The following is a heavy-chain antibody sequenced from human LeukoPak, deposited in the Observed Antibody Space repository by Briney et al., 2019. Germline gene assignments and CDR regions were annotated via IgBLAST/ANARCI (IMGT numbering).Heavy chain of an antibody. V-gene: IGHV1-46*01. CDR2: INPSGGST. D-gene: IGHD5-18*01. Sequence: ASVKVSCKASGYTFTSYYMHWVRQAPGQGLEWMGIINPSGGSTSYAQKFQGRVTLTRDTSTSTVYMELSSLRFEDTAVYHCARSPYTYGSLFYLDYWGQGTLVTVSS. CDR3: ARSPYTYGSLFYLDY. J-gene: IGHJ4*02. CDR1: GYTFTSYY.